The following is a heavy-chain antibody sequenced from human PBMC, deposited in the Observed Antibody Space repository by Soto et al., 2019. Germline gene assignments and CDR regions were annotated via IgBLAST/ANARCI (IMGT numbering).Heavy chain of an antibody. J-gene: IGHJ4*02. CDR1: GGSFSGYY. CDR3: ARGKLSDYVWGSYRYHFDY. CDR2: INPSGST. Sequence: QVQLQQWGAGLLKPSETLSLTCAVYGGSFSGYYWSWIRQPPGKGLEWIGEINPSGSTNYNPSLKSRVTISVDTSKNQFSLKLSSVTAADTAVYYCARGKLSDYVWGSYRYHFDYWGQGTVVTVSS. D-gene: IGHD3-16*02. V-gene: IGHV4-34*01.